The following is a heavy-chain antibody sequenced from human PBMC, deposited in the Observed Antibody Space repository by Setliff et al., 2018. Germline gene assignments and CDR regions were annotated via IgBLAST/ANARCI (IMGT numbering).Heavy chain of an antibody. CDR3: AKIKAGGGSFDI. D-gene: IGHD3-16*01. Sequence: PSETLSLTCTVSGGSISSYYWSWMRQPPGKGLEWIGYMYISGITNSNPSLKSRVTMSLDTSRNQFSLKLSSVTAVDTAVYYCAKIKAGGGSFDIWGQGTMVTVSS. J-gene: IGHJ3*02. CDR1: GGSISSYY. V-gene: IGHV4-4*08. CDR2: MYISGIT.